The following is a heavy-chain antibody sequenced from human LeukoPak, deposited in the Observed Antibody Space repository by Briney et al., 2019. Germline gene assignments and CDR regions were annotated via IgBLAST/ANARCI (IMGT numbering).Heavy chain of an antibody. CDR2: IRSSGNTI. V-gene: IGHV3-48*03. Sequence: GGSLRLSCAASGFTFSSYEFNWVRQAPGKGLEWVSYIRSSGNTIYYADSVKGRFTISRDNAQNSLYLQMNSLRVEDTAIYYCARDMRGGAIIRPRIFDSWGQGTLVTVSS. CDR3: ARDMRGGAIIRPRIFDS. CDR1: GFTFSSYE. J-gene: IGHJ4*02. D-gene: IGHD3-10*01.